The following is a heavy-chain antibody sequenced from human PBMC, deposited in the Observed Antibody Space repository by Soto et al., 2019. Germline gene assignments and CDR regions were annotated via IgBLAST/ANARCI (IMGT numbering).Heavy chain of an antibody. CDR3: ARTIVVVIGNWFDP. CDR2: ISAYNGNT. V-gene: IGHV1-18*01. D-gene: IGHD2-21*01. J-gene: IGHJ5*02. CDR1: GDTFTSYG. Sequence: ASVKVSCKASGDTFTSYGSSWVRQAPGQGLEWMGWISAYNGNTNYAQKLQGRVTMTTDTSTSTAYMELRSLRSDDTAVYYCARTIVVVIGNWFDPWGQGTLVTVSS.